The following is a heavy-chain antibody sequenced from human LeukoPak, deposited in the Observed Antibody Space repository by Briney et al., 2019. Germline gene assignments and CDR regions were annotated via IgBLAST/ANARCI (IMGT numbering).Heavy chain of an antibody. Sequence: GESLRISCKGSGYSFTNYWISWVRQMPGKALEWIGRVDPTDSYTNYSPSFQGHVAISVDKSISTAYLQWSSLKASDTAMYYCARRGIEVADSFDAWGQGTLVTLSS. CDR2: VDPTDSYT. CDR3: ARRGIEVADSFDA. J-gene: IGHJ5*02. CDR1: GYSFTNYW. V-gene: IGHV5-10-1*01. D-gene: IGHD6-19*01.